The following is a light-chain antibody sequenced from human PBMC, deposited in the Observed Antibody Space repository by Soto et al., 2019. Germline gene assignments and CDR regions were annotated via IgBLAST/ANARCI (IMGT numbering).Light chain of an antibody. CDR1: SSDVGAYNY. V-gene: IGLV2-11*01. CDR2: DVS. J-gene: IGLJ1*01. Sequence: QSALTQPRSVSGSPGQSVTISCTGTSSDVGAYNYVSWYQQHPGKAPKVMIYDVSKRPSGVPDRFSGSESGNTASLTISGLQPEDEADYYCCSYAGSYSLYVFGTGTKLTVL. CDR3: CSYAGSYSLYV.